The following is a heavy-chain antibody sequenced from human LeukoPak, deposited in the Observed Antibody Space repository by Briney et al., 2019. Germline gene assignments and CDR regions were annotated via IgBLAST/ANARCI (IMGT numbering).Heavy chain of an antibody. J-gene: IGHJ4*02. V-gene: IGHV1-46*01. CDR2: INPDGAIT. D-gene: IGHD3-10*02. CDR3: ARVDRAVRYEY. Sequence: ASVKVSCKASGYTFTSYFIHWVRQTPGQGLEWMGVINPDGAITTYAQKFLGRVTLTRESPTSTVYMELSSLTSEDTAVYYCARVDRAVRYEYWGQGTLVTVSS. CDR1: GYTFTSYF.